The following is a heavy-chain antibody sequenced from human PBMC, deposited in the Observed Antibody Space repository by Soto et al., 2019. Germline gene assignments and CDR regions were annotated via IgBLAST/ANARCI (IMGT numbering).Heavy chain of an antibody. CDR1: GYSFTSYW. J-gene: IGHJ6*02. V-gene: IGHV5-51*01. CDR3: ARQREQWLVPSYYYYGMDV. CDR2: IYPGDSDT. D-gene: IGHD6-19*01. Sequence: GESLKISCKGSGYSFTSYWIGWVRQMPGKGLEWMGIIYPGDSDTRYSPSFQGQVTISADKSISTAYLQWSSLKASDTAMYYCARQREQWLVPSYYYYGMDVWGQGTTVTVSS.